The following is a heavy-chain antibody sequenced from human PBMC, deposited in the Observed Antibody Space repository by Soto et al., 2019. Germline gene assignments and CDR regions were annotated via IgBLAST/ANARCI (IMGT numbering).Heavy chain of an antibody. CDR2: IYPGDSAT. D-gene: IGHD2-15*01. V-gene: IGHV5-51*01. Sequence: GVFLTISCKFVGDRFINYWISLVRQTPGKGLEWMGIIYPGDSATRYSPSFRGQVTISADKSISTAYLQWSSLKASDTAMYYCARQDSVSMDVCGQAHSVTGSS. J-gene: IGHJ6*02. CDR1: GDRFINYW. CDR3: ARQDSVSMDV.